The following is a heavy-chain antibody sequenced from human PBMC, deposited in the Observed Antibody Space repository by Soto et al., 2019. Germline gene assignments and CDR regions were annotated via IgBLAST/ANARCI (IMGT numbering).Heavy chain of an antibody. J-gene: IGHJ6*02. Sequence: EAQLVESGGGLVQPGRSLRLSCAASGFTVRGSAMHWVRQVKGGGLEWVAGIYGSGAVGYVGAVRGRFTISRDVAKNSLHLQMNGLTIEDTALYYCVGEILSGGADVWGQGTTVTVSS. CDR1: GFTVRGSA. CDR2: IYGSGAV. D-gene: IGHD3-10*01. CDR3: VGEILSGGADV. V-gene: IGHV3-9*01.